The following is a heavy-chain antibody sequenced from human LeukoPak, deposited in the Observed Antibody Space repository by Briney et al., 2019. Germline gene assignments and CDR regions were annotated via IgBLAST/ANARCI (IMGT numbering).Heavy chain of an antibody. CDR3: TRPGTYYDILTGYYLDRDYYYMDV. Sequence: GGSLRLSCAASGFTFSGSAMHWVRQASGKGLEWFGRIRSKAISYATAYAASVKGRFTISRDDSKNTAYLQMNSLKTEDTAVYYCTRPGTYYDILTGYYLDRDYYYMDVWGTGTTVTVSS. CDR2: IRSKAISYAT. V-gene: IGHV3-73*01. D-gene: IGHD3-9*01. CDR1: GFTFSGSA. J-gene: IGHJ6*03.